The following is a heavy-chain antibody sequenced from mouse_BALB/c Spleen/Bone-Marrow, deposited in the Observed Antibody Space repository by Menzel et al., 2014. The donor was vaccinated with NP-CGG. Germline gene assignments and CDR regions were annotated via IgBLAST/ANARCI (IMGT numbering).Heavy chain of an antibody. Sequence: LKECGPELVKPGASVKVSCKASGYTFATYNMHRLKRSHGKSLEWIGYIDPYNGGPRYNQIFKDKATLTVDKSSSTAYMHLNRLTSEDSAVFYCARGRSYYFDYWGQGTTLTVSS. CDR1: GYTFATYN. CDR3: ARGRSYYFDY. V-gene: IGHV1S135*01. J-gene: IGHJ2*01. CDR2: IDPYNGGP.